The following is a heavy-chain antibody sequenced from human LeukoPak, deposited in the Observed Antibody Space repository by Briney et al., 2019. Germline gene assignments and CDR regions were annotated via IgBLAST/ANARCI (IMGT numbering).Heavy chain of an antibody. CDR3: ARGSRNLY. D-gene: IGHD1-26*01. V-gene: IGHV3-30*03. CDR1: GFTFSSFD. Sequence: GGSLRLSCAASGFTFSSFDMHWVRQAPGKGLEWVTLILFDGSSTYSADSVKGRFTISRDNAKNSLYLQMNSLRAEDTAVYYCARGSRNLYWGQGTLVTVSS. CDR2: ILFDGSST. J-gene: IGHJ4*02.